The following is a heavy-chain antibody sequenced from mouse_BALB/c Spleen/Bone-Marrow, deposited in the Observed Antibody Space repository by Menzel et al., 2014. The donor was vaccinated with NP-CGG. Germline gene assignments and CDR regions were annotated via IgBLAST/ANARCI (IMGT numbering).Heavy chain of an antibody. CDR3: ARDYYDYYFDY. J-gene: IGHJ2*01. Sequence: EVQVVESGPELVKPGASVKISCKASGYSFTGYFMNWVMQSHGKSLEWIGRINPYNGDTFYNQKFKGKATLTVDKSSSTAHMGLRSLASEDSAVYYCARDYYDYYFDYWGQGTTLTVSS. V-gene: IGHV1-20*02. D-gene: IGHD2-4*01. CDR2: INPYNGDT. CDR1: GYSFTGYF.